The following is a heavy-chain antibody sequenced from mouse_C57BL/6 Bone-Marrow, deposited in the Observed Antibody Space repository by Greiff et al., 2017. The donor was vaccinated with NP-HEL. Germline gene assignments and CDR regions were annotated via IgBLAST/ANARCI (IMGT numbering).Heavy chain of an antibody. CDR2: IDPNSGGT. J-gene: IGHJ3*01. CDR3: ARGPYYYGSSYGAY. V-gene: IGHV1-72*01. CDR1: GYTFTSYW. D-gene: IGHD1-1*01. Sequence: QVQLKQPGAELVKPGASVKLSCKASGYTFTSYWMHWVKQRPGRGLEWIGRIDPNSGGTKYNEKFKSKATLTVDKPSSTAYMQLSSLTSEDSAVYYCARGPYYYGSSYGAYWGQGTLVTVSA.